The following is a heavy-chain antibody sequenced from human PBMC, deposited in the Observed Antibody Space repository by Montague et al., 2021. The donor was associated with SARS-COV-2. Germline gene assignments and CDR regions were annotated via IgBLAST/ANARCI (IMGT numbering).Heavy chain of an antibody. J-gene: IGHJ5*02. CDR2: IYWDDAK. CDR1: GFSLTTRGVG. Sequence: PALVKPTQTLTPTCTFSGFSLTTRGVGVDWIRQPPGKALEWLALIYWDDAKHYSPSLKSRLTITKDTSKNQVVLTMTNMDPVDTATYYCAHKLYGINRRWFDPWGQGTLVTVSA. D-gene: IGHD1-14*01. V-gene: IGHV2-5*02. CDR3: AHKLYGINRRWFDP.